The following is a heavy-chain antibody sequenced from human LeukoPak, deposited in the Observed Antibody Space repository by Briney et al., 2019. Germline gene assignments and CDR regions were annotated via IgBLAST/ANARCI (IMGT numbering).Heavy chain of an antibody. J-gene: IGHJ6*02. V-gene: IGHV1-18*01. CDR1: GYTFTSYG. CDR2: ISAYNGNT. D-gene: IGHD6-19*01. CDR3: ARDRQDSSGWYGIYYYYGMDV. Sequence: ASVKVSCKASGYTFTSYGISWVRQAPGQGLEWMGWISAYNGNTNYAQKLQGRVTMTTDTSTSTAYMELRSLRSDDTAVYYCARDRQDSSGWYGIYYYYGMDVWSQGTTVTVSS.